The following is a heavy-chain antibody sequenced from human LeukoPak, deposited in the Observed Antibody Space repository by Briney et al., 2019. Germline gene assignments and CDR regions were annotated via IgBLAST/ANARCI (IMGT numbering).Heavy chain of an antibody. Sequence: GRSLRLSCAASGFTFSSYGMHWVRQAPGKGLEWVAVISNDGSNKYYTDSVKGRFTISRDNSKNTLYLEMNSLRTEDTAIYYCAKMARSGVVVPASTGSWGQGTLVTVSS. J-gene: IGHJ5*02. CDR2: ISNDGSNK. CDR1: GFTFSSYG. V-gene: IGHV3-30*18. D-gene: IGHD2-2*01. CDR3: AKMARSGVVVPASTGS.